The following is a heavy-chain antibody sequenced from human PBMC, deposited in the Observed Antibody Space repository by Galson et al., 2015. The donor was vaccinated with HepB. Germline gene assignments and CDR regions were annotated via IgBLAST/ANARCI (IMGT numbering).Heavy chain of an antibody. CDR3: ARGRTHDYGDYFDC. V-gene: IGHV3-53*01. D-gene: IGHD4-17*01. CDR2: IYTGGDT. Sequence: SLRLSCAASGFTVSSNYMSWVRQAPGKGLEWVSVIYTGGDTFYADSVKGRFTISRDNSKNTLYLQMNSLRAEDTALYYCARGRTHDYGDYFDCWGQGTLGTVSS. J-gene: IGHJ4*02. CDR1: GFTVSSNY.